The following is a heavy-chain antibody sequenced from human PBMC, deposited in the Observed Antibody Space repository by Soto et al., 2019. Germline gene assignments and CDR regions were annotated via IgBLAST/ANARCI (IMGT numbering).Heavy chain of an antibody. Sequence: GASVKVSCKASGYTFTSYAMHWVRQAPGQRLEWMGWINAGNGNTKYSQKFQGRVTITRDTSASTAYMELSSLRSEDTAVYYCARKGRYPDYGDYYYYYYMDVWGQGPTVSVSS. D-gene: IGHD4-17*01. V-gene: IGHV1-3*01. CDR3: ARKGRYPDYGDYYYYYYMDV. CDR1: GYTFTSYA. CDR2: INAGNGNT. J-gene: IGHJ6*03.